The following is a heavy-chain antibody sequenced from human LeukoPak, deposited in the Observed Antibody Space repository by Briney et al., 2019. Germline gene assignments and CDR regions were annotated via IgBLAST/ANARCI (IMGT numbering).Heavy chain of an antibody. D-gene: IGHD4-17*01. CDR1: GFTVSSDY. CDR2: IYSDGST. V-gene: IGHV3-66*01. J-gene: IGHJ4*02. Sequence: GGSLRLSCVGSGFTVSSDYMSWVRQAPGRGLEWVSIIYSDGSTYYANSVKGRFTISRDSSKNTLYLQMNSLRADDTAIYYCARGSGFSDYAYWGQGTLVTVSS. CDR3: ARGSGFSDYAY.